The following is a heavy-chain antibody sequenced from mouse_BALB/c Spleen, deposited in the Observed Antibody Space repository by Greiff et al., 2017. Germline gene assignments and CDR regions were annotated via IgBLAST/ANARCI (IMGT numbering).Heavy chain of an antibody. Sequence: VQLQQSGPELVKPGASVRISCKASGYTFTSYYIHWVKQRPGQGLEWIGWIYPGNVNTKYNEKFKGKATLTADKSSSTAYMQLSSLTSEDSAVYFCARSDYYGSAWFAYWGQGTLVTVSA. CDR1: GYTFTSYY. CDR2: IYPGNVNT. J-gene: IGHJ3*01. D-gene: IGHD1-1*01. CDR3: ARSDYYGSAWFAY. V-gene: IGHV1S56*01.